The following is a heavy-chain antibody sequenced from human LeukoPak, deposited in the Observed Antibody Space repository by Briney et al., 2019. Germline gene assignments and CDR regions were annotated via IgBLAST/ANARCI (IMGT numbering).Heavy chain of an antibody. Sequence: PSETLSLTCTVSGGSISYYYWSWIRQPPGKGLEWIGYIYYSGSTNYNPSLKSRVTISVDTSKNQFSLKLSSMTAADTALYYRARGEVPFFDYWGQGTLVTVSS. D-gene: IGHD1-26*01. CDR1: GGSISYYY. CDR2: IYYSGST. J-gene: IGHJ4*02. V-gene: IGHV4-59*01. CDR3: ARGEVPFFDY.